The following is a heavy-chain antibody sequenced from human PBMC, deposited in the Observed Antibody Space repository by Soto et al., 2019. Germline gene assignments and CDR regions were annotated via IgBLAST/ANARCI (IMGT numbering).Heavy chain of an antibody. CDR1: GGSISSGDYY. J-gene: IGHJ4*02. CDR2: IYYSGST. D-gene: IGHD4-17*01. CDR3: ARHDYGDYGRWYLDY. Sequence: SETLSLTCIVSGGSISSGDYYWNWIRQPPGKGLEWIGYIYYSGSTYYNPSLKSRVTMSVDTSKNQFSLKLSSVTAADTAVYYCARHDYGDYGRWYLDYWGPGTLVTVSS. V-gene: IGHV4-30-4*01.